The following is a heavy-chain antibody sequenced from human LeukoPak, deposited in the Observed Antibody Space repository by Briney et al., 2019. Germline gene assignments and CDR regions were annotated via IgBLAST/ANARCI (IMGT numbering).Heavy chain of an antibody. J-gene: IGHJ4*02. CDR3: ARGHGRVATGRGGIITGAIYFDF. Sequence: SEILSLTCGVSGGSFSGYYWSWIRQSPGRGLEWIGEINHSGSTNYNPSLESRVTVSVDTSENQFSLILRSVTAADTAVYFCARGHGRVATGRGGIITGAIYFDFWGQGSLVTVSS. CDR1: GGSFSGYY. CDR2: INHSGST. D-gene: IGHD3-10*01. V-gene: IGHV4-34*01.